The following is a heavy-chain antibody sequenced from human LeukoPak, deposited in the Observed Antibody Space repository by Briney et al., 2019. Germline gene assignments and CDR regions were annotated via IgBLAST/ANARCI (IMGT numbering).Heavy chain of an antibody. Sequence: GASVKVSCKVSGYTLTELSMHWVRQAPGKGLEWMGGFDPEDGETIYAQKFQGRVTMTEDTSTDTAYMELSSLRSEDTAVYYCATDGYYDSSGYYARYFQHWGQGTLVTVSS. D-gene: IGHD3-22*01. CDR3: ATDGYYDSSGYYARYFQH. V-gene: IGHV1-24*01. J-gene: IGHJ1*01. CDR1: GYTLTELS. CDR2: FDPEDGET.